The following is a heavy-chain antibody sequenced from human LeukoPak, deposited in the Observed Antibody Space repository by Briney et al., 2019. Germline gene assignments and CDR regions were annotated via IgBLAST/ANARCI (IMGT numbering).Heavy chain of an antibody. Sequence: GGSLRLSCAASGFTFSSYSMNWVRQAPGKGLEWVSSISSSSSYIYYADSVKGRFTISRDNAKNSLYLQMNSLRAEDTAVYYCAREVLAVAGYFDYWGQGTLVTVSS. D-gene: IGHD6-19*01. CDR1: GFTFSSYS. V-gene: IGHV3-21*01. J-gene: IGHJ4*02. CDR2: ISSSSSYI. CDR3: AREVLAVAGYFDY.